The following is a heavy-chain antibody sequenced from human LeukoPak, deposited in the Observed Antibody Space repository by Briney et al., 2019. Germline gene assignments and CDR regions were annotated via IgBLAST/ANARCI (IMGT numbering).Heavy chain of an antibody. CDR2: ISSSGAST. J-gene: IGHJ4*02. Sequence: GGSLRLSCAASGFSFGRYAMSWVRQAPGRGLEWVSTISSSGASTYYADSVKGRFTVSRDNSKNTLYLQMNSQRAEDTAVYYCAKLANAASDFDYWGQGTLVTVSS. CDR3: AKLANAASDFDY. D-gene: IGHD2-21*01. CDR1: GFSFGRYA. V-gene: IGHV3-23*01.